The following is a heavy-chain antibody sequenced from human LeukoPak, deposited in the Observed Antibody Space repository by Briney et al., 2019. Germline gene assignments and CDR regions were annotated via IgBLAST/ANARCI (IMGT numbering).Heavy chain of an antibody. CDR3: AKADTAMAPPDY. CDR2: ISYDGSNK. J-gene: IGHJ4*02. V-gene: IGHV3-30*18. CDR1: GFTFSSCG. Sequence: PGRSLRLSCAASGFTFSSCGMHWVRQAPGKGLEWVAVISYDGSNKYYADSVKGRFTISRDNSKNTLYLQTNSLRAEDTAVYYCAKADTAMAPPDYWGQGTLVTVSS. D-gene: IGHD5-18*01.